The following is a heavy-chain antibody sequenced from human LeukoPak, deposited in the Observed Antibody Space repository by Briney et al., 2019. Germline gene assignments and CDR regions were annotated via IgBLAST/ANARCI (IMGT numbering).Heavy chain of an antibody. D-gene: IGHD6-13*01. CDR2: ISSSGSTI. V-gene: IGHV3-11*01. CDR3: ARQPYSSNSEYFQH. J-gene: IGHJ1*01. Sequence: GGSLRLSCAASEFTFSDYYMNWIRQAPGKGLEWVSYISSSGSTIYYADSVKGRFTISRDNAKDSLYLQMNSLRAEDTAVYYCARQPYSSNSEYFQHWGQGTLVTVSS. CDR1: EFTFSDYY.